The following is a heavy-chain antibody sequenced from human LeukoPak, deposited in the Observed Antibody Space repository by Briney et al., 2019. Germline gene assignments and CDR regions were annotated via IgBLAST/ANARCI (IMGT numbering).Heavy chain of an antibody. CDR2: IYHTRST. Sequence: SETLSLTCTVSGASISSGGYYWSWIRQPPGKDLVWIGDIYHTRSTHYNPSLKSRLTISEDRSKNQFSLKLKSVTAADTAVYYCARETGQQLGIDYWGQGTLVTVSS. CDR3: ARETGQQLGIDY. D-gene: IGHD1-1*01. V-gene: IGHV4-30-2*01. CDR1: GASISSGGYY. J-gene: IGHJ4*02.